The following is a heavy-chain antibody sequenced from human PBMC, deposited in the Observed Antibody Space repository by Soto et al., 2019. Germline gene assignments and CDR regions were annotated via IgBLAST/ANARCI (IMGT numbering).Heavy chain of an antibody. J-gene: IGHJ6*02. CDR2: INSDGSST. CDR1: GFTFSSYW. Sequence: EVQLVESGGGLVQPGGSLRLSCAASGFTFSSYWMHWVRQAPGKGLVWVSRINSDGSSTSYADSVKGRFTISRDNAKNTLYLQINSLRAEDTAVYYCARAPMITFREGGMDVWGQGTTVSVSS. CDR3: ARAPMITFREGGMDV. V-gene: IGHV3-74*01. D-gene: IGHD3-16*01.